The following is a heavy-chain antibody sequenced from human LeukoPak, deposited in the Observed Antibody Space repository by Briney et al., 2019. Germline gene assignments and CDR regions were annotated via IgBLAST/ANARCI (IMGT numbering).Heavy chain of an antibody. CDR3: ARGGGMGHYYYYMDV. Sequence: GGSLRLSCAASGFTFSGSVMHWVRQASGKGLEWVGRIRSKANNYATAYVASVKGRFTISRDDSKNTAFLQMNSLKTEDTAVYYCARGGGMGHYYYYMDVWGKGTTVTISS. CDR1: GFTFSGSV. CDR2: IRSKANNYAT. D-gene: IGHD3-16*01. J-gene: IGHJ6*03. V-gene: IGHV3-73*01.